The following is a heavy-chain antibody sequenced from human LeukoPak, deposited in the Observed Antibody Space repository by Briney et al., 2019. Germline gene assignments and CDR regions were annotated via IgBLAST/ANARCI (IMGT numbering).Heavy chain of an antibody. CDR1: GGSISSSSYY. J-gene: IGHJ5*02. CDR3: ARHQLWLDP. CDR2: IYYSGST. D-gene: IGHD2-2*01. Sequence: SETLSLTCTASGGSISSSSYYWGWIRQPPGKGLEWIGSIYYSGSTYYNPSLKSRVTISVDTSKNQFSLKLSSVTAADTAVYYCARHQLWLDPWGQGTLVTVSS. V-gene: IGHV4-39*01.